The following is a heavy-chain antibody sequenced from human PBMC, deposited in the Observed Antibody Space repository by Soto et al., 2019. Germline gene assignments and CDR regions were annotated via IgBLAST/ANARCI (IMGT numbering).Heavy chain of an antibody. D-gene: IGHD1-7*01. CDR3: ASRDPGTSVDY. CDR2: IYRTGST. J-gene: IGHJ4*02. Sequence: SETLSLTCGFSGGSFTSNNWWTWVRQPPGQGLEWIGEIYRTGSTNYNPSLKSRVTISLDKSENQFSLKVTSLTAADTAVYYCASRDPGTSVDYWGQGTLVTAPQ. V-gene: IGHV4-4*02. CDR1: GGSFTSNNW.